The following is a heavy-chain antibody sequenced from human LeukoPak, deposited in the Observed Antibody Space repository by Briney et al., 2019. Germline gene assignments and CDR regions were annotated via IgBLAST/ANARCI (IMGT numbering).Heavy chain of an antibody. J-gene: IGHJ4*02. D-gene: IGHD3-3*01. CDR3: ARAETGEWLFQFDY. CDR1: GGSISSYH. CDR2: IYYSGST. Sequence: PSETLSLTCTVSGGSISSYHWSWIRQPPGKGLEWIGYIYYSGSTNYNPSLKSRVTISVDTSKNQFSLKLSSVTAADTAVYYCARAETGEWLFQFDYWGQGTLVTVSS. V-gene: IGHV4-59*01.